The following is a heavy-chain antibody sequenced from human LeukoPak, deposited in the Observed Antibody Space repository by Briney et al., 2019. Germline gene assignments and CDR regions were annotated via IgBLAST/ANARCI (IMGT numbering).Heavy chain of an antibody. J-gene: IGHJ4*02. CDR3: ASPAPIAAAGNDN. Sequence: ASVKVSCKASGYTFTGYYIHWVRQAPGQGLEWMGWISAYNGNTNYAQKLQGRVTMTTDTSTSTAYMELRSLRSDDTAVYYCASPAPIAAAGNDNWGQGTLVTVSS. CDR2: ISAYNGNT. D-gene: IGHD6-13*01. CDR1: GYTFTGYY. V-gene: IGHV1-18*04.